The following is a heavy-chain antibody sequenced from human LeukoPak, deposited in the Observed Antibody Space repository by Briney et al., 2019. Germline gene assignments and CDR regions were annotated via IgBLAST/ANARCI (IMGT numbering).Heavy chain of an antibody. CDR3: AREGRWLQSRLFEY. J-gene: IGHJ4*02. D-gene: IGHD5-12*01. Sequence: GGSLRLSCEASGFTFSTYAMHWVRQAPGKGLEWVAVLWSDGSNKNHADSVKGRFTISRDNSKNTLYLQMNSLRAEDTAVYFCAREGRWLQSRLFEYWGQGTMVTDYS. V-gene: IGHV3-33*01. CDR2: LWSDGSNK. CDR1: GFTFSTYA.